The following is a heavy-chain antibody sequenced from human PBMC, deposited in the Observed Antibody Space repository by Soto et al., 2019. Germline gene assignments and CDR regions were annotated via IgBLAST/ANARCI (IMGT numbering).Heavy chain of an antibody. CDR1: GYSFTSYD. CDR3: ARLLASDAFDI. V-gene: IGHV1-8*01. D-gene: IGHD3-10*01. J-gene: IGHJ3*02. CDR2: MNPNSGNT. Sequence: GAPVKVSCKASGYSFTSYDINWARQATGQGLEWMGWMNPNSGNTGYAQKFQGRVTMTRNTSISTAYMELSSLRSEDTAVYYCARLLASDAFDIWGQGTMVTVSS.